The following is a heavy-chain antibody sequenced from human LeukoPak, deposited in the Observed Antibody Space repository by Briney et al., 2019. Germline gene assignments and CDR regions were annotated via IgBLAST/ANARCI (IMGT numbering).Heavy chain of an antibody. CDR3: ARTVVHYDSSGYYYVSFDY. V-gene: IGHV4-61*02. CDR1: GGSISSGSYY. D-gene: IGHD3-22*01. Sequence: SETLSLTCTVSGGSISSGSYYWSWIRQPAGKGLEWIGRIYTSGSTNYNLSLKSRVTISVDTSKNQFSLKLSSVTAADTAVYYCARTVVHYDSSGYYYVSFDYWGQGTLVTVSS. J-gene: IGHJ4*02. CDR2: IYTSGST.